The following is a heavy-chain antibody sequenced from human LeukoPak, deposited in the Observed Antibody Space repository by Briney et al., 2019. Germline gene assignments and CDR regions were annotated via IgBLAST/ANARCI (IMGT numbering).Heavy chain of an antibody. D-gene: IGHD3-10*01. CDR3: AKDMGGPGSYSNLFDS. CDR2: ITRKSGII. CDR1: GFIFDDYA. J-gene: IGHJ4*02. V-gene: IGHV3-9*01. Sequence: PGRSLRLSCAASGFIFDDYAMYWVRQAPGKGLEWVSGITRKSGIIGYADSVKGRFIISRDSVNNSLYLQMNSLRPEDTAFYHCAKDMGGPGSYSNLFDSWGQGTLVTVSS.